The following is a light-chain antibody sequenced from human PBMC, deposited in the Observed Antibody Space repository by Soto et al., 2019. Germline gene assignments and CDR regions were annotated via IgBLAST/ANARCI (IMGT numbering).Light chain of an antibody. CDR1: QGISIY. CDR3: LQHSAYPRT. J-gene: IGKJ1*01. V-gene: IGKV1-17*01. Sequence: DVQMTQSPSSLSASVGDRVTITCRASQGISIYFGWYQQKPGKAPKRLIYEVSSLQSGVPSRFSGSGSGTEFTLTINGLQPEDFATYYCLQHSAYPRTFGQGTKVEMK. CDR2: EVS.